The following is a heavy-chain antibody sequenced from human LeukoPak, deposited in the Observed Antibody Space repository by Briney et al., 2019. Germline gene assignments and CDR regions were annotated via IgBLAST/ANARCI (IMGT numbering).Heavy chain of an antibody. CDR1: GYNFTKYW. V-gene: IGHV5-51*01. CDR2: IDPDDSDT. Sequence: RGESLKISCKGSGYNFTKYWIGWVRQKPGKGLEWMGIIDPDDSDTKYSPSFQGQVTISVDKSISTAYLQWSSLKASDTALYFCARHGGIIIGSPDVWGQGTAVTVTS. D-gene: IGHD2/OR15-2a*01. CDR3: ARHGGIIIGSPDV. J-gene: IGHJ6*02.